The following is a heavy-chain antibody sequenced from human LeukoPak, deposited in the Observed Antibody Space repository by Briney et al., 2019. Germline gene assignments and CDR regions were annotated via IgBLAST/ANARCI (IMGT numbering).Heavy chain of an antibody. D-gene: IGHD2-2*02. Sequence: ASVKVSCKASGYTFTSYGISWVRQAPGQGLEWMGWISAYSGNTNYAQKLQGRVTMTTDTSTSTAYMELRSLRSDDTAVYYCARDTVVPAAIGSLGFDYWGQGTLVTVSS. V-gene: IGHV1-18*01. CDR3: ARDTVVPAAIGSLGFDY. J-gene: IGHJ4*02. CDR2: ISAYSGNT. CDR1: GYTFTSYG.